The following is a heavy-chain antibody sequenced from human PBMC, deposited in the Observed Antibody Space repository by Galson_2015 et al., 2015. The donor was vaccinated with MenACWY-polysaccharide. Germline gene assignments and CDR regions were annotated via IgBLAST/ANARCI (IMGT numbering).Heavy chain of an antibody. J-gene: IGHJ4*02. D-gene: IGHD2-2*01. CDR3: ARVRYSTGKYQFDY. CDR1: GFTFGNYA. CDR2: IGGSGSNT. Sequence: SLRLSCAASGFTFGNYAMSWVRQAPGKGLEWVSTIGGSGSNTHYADSVKGRFTISRDNSKNTLSLQMNSLRVEDTAVYYCARVRYSTGKYQFDYWGQGTLVAVSS. V-gene: IGHV3-23*01.